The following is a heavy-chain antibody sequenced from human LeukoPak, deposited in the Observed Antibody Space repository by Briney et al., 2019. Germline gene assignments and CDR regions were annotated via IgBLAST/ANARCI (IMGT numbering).Heavy chain of an antibody. Sequence: SETLSLTCTVSGGSISSSSYYWGWIRQPPGKGLEWIGSIYYSGSTYYNPSLKSRVTISVDTSKNQFSLKLSSVTAADTAVYYCARGRYCSSTSCRHWFDPWGQGTLVTVSS. J-gene: IGHJ5*02. CDR3: ARGRYCSSTSCRHWFDP. V-gene: IGHV4-39*07. D-gene: IGHD2-2*01. CDR2: IYYSGST. CDR1: GGSISSSSYY.